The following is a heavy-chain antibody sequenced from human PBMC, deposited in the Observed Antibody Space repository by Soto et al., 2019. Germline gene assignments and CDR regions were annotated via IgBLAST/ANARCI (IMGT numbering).Heavy chain of an antibody. CDR2: ISAYNGNT. CDR3: ARVIGSSYGGDYYYYMDV. V-gene: IGHV1-18*01. CDR1: GYTFTSYG. D-gene: IGHD6-6*01. J-gene: IGHJ6*03. Sequence: ASVKVSCKASGYTFTSYGISWVRQAPGQGLEWMGWISAYNGNTNYAQKLQGRVTMTTDTSTSTAYMELRSLRSDDTAVYYCARVIGSSYGGDYYYYMDVWGKGTTVTVSS.